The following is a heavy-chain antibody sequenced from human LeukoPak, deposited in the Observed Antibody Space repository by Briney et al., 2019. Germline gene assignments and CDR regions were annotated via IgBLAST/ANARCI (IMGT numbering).Heavy chain of an antibody. CDR2: IIPIFGTA. CDR3: ALGGWNDPPDY. Sequence: SVKVSCKASGGTFSSYAISWVRQAPGQGLEWMGGIIPIFGTANYAQKFQGRVTITADESTSTAYMGLSSLRSEDTAVYYCALGGWNDPPDYWGQGTLVTVSS. V-gene: IGHV1-69*01. D-gene: IGHD1-1*01. J-gene: IGHJ4*02. CDR1: GGTFSSYA.